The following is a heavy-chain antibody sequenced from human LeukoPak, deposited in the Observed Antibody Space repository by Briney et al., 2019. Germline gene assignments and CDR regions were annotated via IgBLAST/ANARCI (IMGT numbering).Heavy chain of an antibody. CDR2: INHSGST. CDR3: ARSSGGTTIGAFDI. J-gene: IGHJ3*02. D-gene: IGHD1-1*01. Sequence: SETLSLTCAVYGGSFSGYYWSWIRQPPGKGLEWIGEINHSGSTNYNPSLKSRVTISVDTSKNQFSLKLSSVTAADTAVYYRARSSGGTTIGAFDIWGQGTMVTVSS. V-gene: IGHV4-34*01. CDR1: GGSFSGYY.